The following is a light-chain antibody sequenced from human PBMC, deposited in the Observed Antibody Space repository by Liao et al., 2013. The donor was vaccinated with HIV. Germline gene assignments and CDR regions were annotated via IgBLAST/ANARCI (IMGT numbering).Light chain of an antibody. J-gene: IGLJ2*01. V-gene: IGLV3-21*01. CDR2: YDQ. Sequence: YVLTQPPSVSVAPGQTAVMTCGGNNIRSRGVHWYQQRPGQAPVLVMYYDQNRPSGISERFSGSNSGNTATLTISRVEAGDEADYYCQVWDTGSAHRVVFGGGTKLTVL. CDR1: NIRSRG. CDR3: QVWDTGSAHRVV.